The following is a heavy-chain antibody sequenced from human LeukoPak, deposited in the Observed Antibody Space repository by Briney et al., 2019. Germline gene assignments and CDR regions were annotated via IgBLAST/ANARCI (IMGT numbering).Heavy chain of an antibody. V-gene: IGHV4-59*08. Sequence: PSETLSLTCSVSGGSISSYYWSWIRQPPGKGLEWIGYIYYSGSTNYNPSLKSRVTISVDTSKNQFSLKLSSVTAADTAVYYCARNVALRFLDWGSGMDVWGQGTTVTVSS. CDR1: GGSISSYY. J-gene: IGHJ6*02. CDR3: ARNVALRFLDWGSGMDV. CDR2: IYYSGST. D-gene: IGHD3-3*01.